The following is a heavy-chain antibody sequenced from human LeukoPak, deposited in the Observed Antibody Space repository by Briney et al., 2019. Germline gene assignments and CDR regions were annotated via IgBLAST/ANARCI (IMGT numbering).Heavy chain of an antibody. D-gene: IGHD2-2*01. CDR3: ARPGPSGVLVPSAIRHY. Sequence: GGSVRVSCTASGYTFTSYGMSWVRQAPGEGLEWMGWIRADNGKTNYAQTLEGRVTMTTDTSKSTAYMEMRRLRADDTGGYYCARPGPSGVLVPSAIRHYWGQGPLVTVSS. CDR1: GYTFTSYG. V-gene: IGHV1-18*01. J-gene: IGHJ4*02. CDR2: IRADNGKT.